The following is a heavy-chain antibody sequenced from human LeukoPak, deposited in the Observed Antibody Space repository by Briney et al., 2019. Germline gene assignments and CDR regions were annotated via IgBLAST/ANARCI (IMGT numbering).Heavy chain of an antibody. V-gene: IGHV3-9*01. D-gene: IGHD4-11*01. J-gene: IGHJ3*01. CDR3: AKDVTYSNSHTFAV. CDR2: ISWNSGGM. CDR1: GFTFDDYA. Sequence: GGSLRLSCAASGFTFDDYAMHWLRQAPGKGLEWVSGISWNSGGMGYADSVEGRFTISRDNAKNSLYLLMNTLRAEDTALYSCAKDVTYSNSHTFAVWGQGTMVTVSS.